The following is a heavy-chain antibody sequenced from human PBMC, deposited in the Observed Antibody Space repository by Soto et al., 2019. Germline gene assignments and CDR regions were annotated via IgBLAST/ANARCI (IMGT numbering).Heavy chain of an antibody. Sequence: HPGGSLRLSCAASGFTFSSYGMHWVRQAPGKGLEWVAVIWYDGSNKYYADSVKGRFTISRDNSKNTLYLQMNSLRAEDTAVYYCAKGHIVATIPVDYWGQGTLVTVSS. D-gene: IGHD5-12*01. CDR1: GFTFSSYG. CDR3: AKGHIVATIPVDY. J-gene: IGHJ4*02. CDR2: IWYDGSNK. V-gene: IGHV3-33*06.